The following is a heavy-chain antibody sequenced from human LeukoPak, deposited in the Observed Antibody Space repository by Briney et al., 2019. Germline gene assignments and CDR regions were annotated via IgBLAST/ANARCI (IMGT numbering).Heavy chain of an antibody. J-gene: IGHJ4*02. CDR2: IYHSGSP. V-gene: IGHV4-4*02. D-gene: IGHD1-1*01. CDR1: GGSISSNNW. CDR3: ARVNINNWHSCDY. Sequence: SETLSLTCAVSGGSISSNNWWGWVRQPPGKGLEWVGEIYHSGSPNYNPSLKSRVTISVDKSRNHFSLNLSSVTAADTAVYYCARVNINNWHSCDYWGQGTLVTVSS.